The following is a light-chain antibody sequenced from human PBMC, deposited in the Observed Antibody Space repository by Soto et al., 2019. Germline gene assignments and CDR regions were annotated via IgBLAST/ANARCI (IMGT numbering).Light chain of an antibody. CDR1: QSVRWF. V-gene: IGKV1-39*01. J-gene: IGKJ4*01. Sequence: DIEMTQSPSSLSASVGDRVTISCRASQSVRWFLNWFQQKPGEAPKVLIYAASHLKTGVPSRFSGSGSGTDFTLTISGLQPEDCAIYYCLQNYSAPLTFGGGTQVESK. CDR3: LQNYSAPLT. CDR2: AAS.